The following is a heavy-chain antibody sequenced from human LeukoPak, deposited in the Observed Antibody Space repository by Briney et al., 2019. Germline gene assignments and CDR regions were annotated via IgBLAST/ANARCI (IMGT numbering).Heavy chain of an antibody. CDR2: ISYDGSNK. Sequence: GGSLRLSCAASGFTFSSYNMHWVRQAPGKGLEWVAVISYDGSNKYYTDSVKGRFTISRDNSKDTLFLQMNSLRADDTAVYYCARDREWKLGEGYFDSWGQGTLVTVSS. CDR3: ARDREWKLGEGYFDS. D-gene: IGHD3-10*01. V-gene: IGHV3-30-3*01. CDR1: GFTFSSYN. J-gene: IGHJ4*02.